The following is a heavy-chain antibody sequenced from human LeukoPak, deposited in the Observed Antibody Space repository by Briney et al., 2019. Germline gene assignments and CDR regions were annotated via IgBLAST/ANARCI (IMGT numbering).Heavy chain of an antibody. CDR2: INPSGGST. Sequence: GASVKVSCKVSGYTLTELSMHWVRQAPGQGLEWMGIINPSGGSTSYAQKFQGRVTMTRDTSTSTVYMELSSLRSEDTAVYYCAGAYYYGSGSQDYWGQGTLVTVSS. CDR1: GYTLTELS. D-gene: IGHD3-10*01. CDR3: AGAYYYGSGSQDY. J-gene: IGHJ4*02. V-gene: IGHV1-46*01.